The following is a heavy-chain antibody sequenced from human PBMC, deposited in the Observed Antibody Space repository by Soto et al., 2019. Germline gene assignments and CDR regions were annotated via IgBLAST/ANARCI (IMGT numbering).Heavy chain of an antibody. D-gene: IGHD3-10*01. CDR3: ARSKGDTMVRGVFDY. CDR1: GYTFTSYG. Sequence: QVPLVQSGAEVKKPGASVKVSCKASGYTFTSYGISWVRQAPGQGLEWMGWISAYNGNTNYAQKLQGRVTMTTDTSTSTAYMELRSLISDDTAVYYCARSKGDTMVRGVFDYWGQGTLVTVSS. V-gene: IGHV1-18*01. J-gene: IGHJ4*02. CDR2: ISAYNGNT.